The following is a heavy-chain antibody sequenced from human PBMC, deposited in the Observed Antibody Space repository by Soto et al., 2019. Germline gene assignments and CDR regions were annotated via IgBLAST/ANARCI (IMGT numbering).Heavy chain of an antibody. Sequence: VQLMESGGGLVQPGGSLRLSCTASGFTLSNYRMHWVRQAPGKGLMWVSRIYSAGSTTNYADSVKGRFTISRDNAKNTTYLQMNSLRAEDTATYYCARDPGYSGHDWRFDSWGLGVLVTVSS. CDR2: IYSAGSTT. V-gene: IGHV3-74*01. J-gene: IGHJ4*02. CDR1: GFTLSNYR. D-gene: IGHD5-12*01. CDR3: ARDPGYSGHDWRFDS.